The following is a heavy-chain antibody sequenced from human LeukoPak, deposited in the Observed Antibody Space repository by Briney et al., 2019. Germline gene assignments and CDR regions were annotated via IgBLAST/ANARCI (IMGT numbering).Heavy chain of an antibody. CDR1: GCTFTGYY. CDR2: INPNSGGT. D-gene: IGHD6-19*01. J-gene: IGHJ4*02. V-gene: IGHV1-2*02. CDR3: ARDRSGWDTGLFDY. Sequence: ASVKVSCKASGCTFTGYYMHWVRQAPGQGLEWMGWINPNSGGTNYAQKFQGRVTMTRDTSISTAYMELSRLRSDDTAVYYCARDRSGWDTGLFDYWGQGTLVTVSS.